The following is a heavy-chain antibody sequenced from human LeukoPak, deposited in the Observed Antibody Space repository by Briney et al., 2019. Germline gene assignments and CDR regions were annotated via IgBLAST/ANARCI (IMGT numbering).Heavy chain of an antibody. CDR3: AREGSYDGSTMWYFDY. CDR2: IYSGGTI. D-gene: IGHD3-22*01. Sequence: GGSLRLSCAASGFTVSSNYMAWVRQAPGKGLEWVSVIYSGGTIYYADSVKGRFTISRDNSKSTLYLQMNSLRAEDTAVYYCAREGSYDGSTMWYFDYWGQGTLVTVSS. V-gene: IGHV3-53*01. CDR1: GFTVSSNY. J-gene: IGHJ4*02.